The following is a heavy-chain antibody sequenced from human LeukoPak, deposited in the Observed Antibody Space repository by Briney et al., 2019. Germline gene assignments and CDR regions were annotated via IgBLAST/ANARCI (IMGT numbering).Heavy chain of an antibody. CDR3: ARVGKYEK. D-gene: IGHD2-8*01. Sequence: ASVKVSCKASDYTLTTYGISWVRQAPGQGLEWMGWISAYNGNTNYAQKFQGRVTMTTDTSTSTVYMELRSLRSDDTAVYYCARVGKYEKWGQGTLVTVSS. CDR2: ISAYNGNT. J-gene: IGHJ4*02. CDR1: DYTLTTYG. V-gene: IGHV1-18*01.